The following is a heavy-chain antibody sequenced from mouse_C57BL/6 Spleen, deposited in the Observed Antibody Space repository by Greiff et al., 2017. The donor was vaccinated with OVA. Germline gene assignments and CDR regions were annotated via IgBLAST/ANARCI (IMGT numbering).Heavy chain of an antibody. V-gene: IGHV1-7*01. Sequence: QVQLQQSGAELAKPGASVKLSCKASGYTFTSYWMHWVKQRPGQGLEWIGYINPSSGYTKYNQKFKDKATLTADKSSSTAYMQLSSLTSEDSAVYYCASSCLSDSEFAYWGQGTLVTVSA. CDR1: GYTFTSYW. J-gene: IGHJ3*01. CDR2: INPSSGYT. CDR3: ASSCLSDSEFAY.